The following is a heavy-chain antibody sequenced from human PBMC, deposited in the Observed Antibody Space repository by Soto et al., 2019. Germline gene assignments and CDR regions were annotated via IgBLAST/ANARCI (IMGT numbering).Heavy chain of an antibody. V-gene: IGHV1-69*13. CDR3: ARGGVDIVVVPAARGYYYYGMDV. Sequence: SVKVSCKASGGTFSSYAVSWVRQAPGQGLEWMGGIIPIFGTANYAQKFQGRVTITADESTSTAYMELSSLRSEDTAVYYCARGGVDIVVVPAARGYYYYGMDVWGQGTTVTVSS. CDR1: GGTFSSYA. J-gene: IGHJ6*02. D-gene: IGHD2-2*01. CDR2: IIPIFGTA.